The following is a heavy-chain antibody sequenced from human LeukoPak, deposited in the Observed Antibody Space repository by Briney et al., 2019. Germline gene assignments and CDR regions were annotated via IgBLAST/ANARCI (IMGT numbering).Heavy chain of an antibody. CDR1: GYTFTGYQ. D-gene: IGHD1-26*01. CDR3: ARAVGGNYRRPIDY. CDR2: INPNSGGT. J-gene: IGHJ4*02. Sequence: ASVKVSCKASGYTFTGYQIHWVRQAPGQGLEWMGWINPNSGGTNYAQKFQGRVTMTRDTSISTAYMELSSLRSDDTAVYYCARAVGGNYRRPIDYWGQGSLSPSPQ. V-gene: IGHV1-2*02.